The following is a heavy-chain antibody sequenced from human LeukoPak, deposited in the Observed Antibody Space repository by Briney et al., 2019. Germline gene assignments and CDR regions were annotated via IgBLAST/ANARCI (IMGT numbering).Heavy chain of an antibody. CDR3: ARGWRDVLLWFGAPFDP. V-gene: IGHV4-59*01. CDR1: GGSISSYY. J-gene: IGHJ5*02. Sequence: SETLSLTCTVSGGSISSYYWSWIRQPPGKGLEWIGYIYYSGSTNYNPSLKSRVTISVDTSKNQFSLKLSSVTAADTAAYYCARGWRDVLLWFGAPFDPWGQGTLVTVSS. CDR2: IYYSGST. D-gene: IGHD3-10*01.